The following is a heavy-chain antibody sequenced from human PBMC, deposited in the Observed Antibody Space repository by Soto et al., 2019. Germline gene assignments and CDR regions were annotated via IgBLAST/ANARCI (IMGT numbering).Heavy chain of an antibody. Sequence: SDSLSPTCNFSGRAISTGGYYWRSIRQPPGKGLEWIGYIYYSGSTYYNPSLKSRVTISVDTSKNQFSLKLSSVTAADTAVYYCARGVGYCSGGSCPPAAFDIWGQGTMVT. J-gene: IGHJ3*02. CDR1: GRAISTGGYY. V-gene: IGHV4-31*03. D-gene: IGHD2-15*01. CDR3: ARGVGYCSGGSCPPAAFDI. CDR2: IYYSGST.